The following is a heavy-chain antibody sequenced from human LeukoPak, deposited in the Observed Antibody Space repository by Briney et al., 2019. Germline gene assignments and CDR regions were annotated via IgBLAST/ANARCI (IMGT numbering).Heavy chain of an antibody. CDR2: IKEDGTEH. D-gene: IGHD1-26*01. CDR1: GFTFNAYW. Sequence: GGSLRLSCEASGFTFNAYWMTWVRQAPGKGLEWLANIKEDGTEHNYLDSVKGRFTISRDNTKNSLYLQRNGLRAEDTAVYYCARDPTVGGAYFDYWGQGTLVTVSS. V-gene: IGHV3-7*01. CDR3: ARDPTVGGAYFDY. J-gene: IGHJ4*02.